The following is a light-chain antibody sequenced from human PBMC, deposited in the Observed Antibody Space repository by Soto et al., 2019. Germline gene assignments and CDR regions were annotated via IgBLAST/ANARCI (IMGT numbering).Light chain of an antibody. V-gene: IGKV2-28*01. CDR1: QSLLHSNGYNY. CDR3: MQALQTGYT. CDR2: LGS. J-gene: IGKJ2*01. Sequence: DIVMTQSPLSLPVTPGEPASISCRTSQSLLHSNGYNYLDWYLQKPGQSPQLLIYLGSNRASGVPDRVVGSGSGTDFTLKISRVEAEDVGVYYCMQALQTGYTFGQGTKLEIK.